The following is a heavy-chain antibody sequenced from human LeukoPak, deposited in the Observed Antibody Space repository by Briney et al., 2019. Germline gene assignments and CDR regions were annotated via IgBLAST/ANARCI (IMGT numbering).Heavy chain of an antibody. CDR1: GFTFSSYA. CDR2: ISGSGGST. V-gene: IGHV3-23*01. J-gene: IGHJ5*02. CDR3: ARARGRVLRYFDWFWFDP. Sequence: GGSLRLSCAASGFTFSSYAMSWVRQAPGKGLEWVSAISGSGGSTYYADSVKGRFTISRDNAKNSLYLQMNSLRAEDTAVYYCARARGRVLRYFDWFWFDPWGQGTLVTVSS. D-gene: IGHD3-9*01.